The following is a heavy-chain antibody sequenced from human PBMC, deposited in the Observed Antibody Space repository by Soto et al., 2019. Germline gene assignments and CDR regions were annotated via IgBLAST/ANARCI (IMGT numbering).Heavy chain of an antibody. CDR2: INAGNGNT. CDR1: GYTFTSYA. CDR3: ARGFSGGGADWLDP. V-gene: IGHV1-3*01. J-gene: IGHJ5*02. Sequence: ASVKVSCKASGYTFTSYAMHWVRQAPGQRLEWMGWINAGNGNTKYSQKFQGRVTITRDTSASTAYMELSSLRSEDTAVYYCARGFSGGGADWLDPWGQGNLVTVSS. D-gene: IGHD2-15*01.